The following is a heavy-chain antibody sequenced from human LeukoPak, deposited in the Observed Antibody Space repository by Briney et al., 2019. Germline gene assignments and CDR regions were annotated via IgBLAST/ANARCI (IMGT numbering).Heavy chain of an antibody. D-gene: IGHD3-22*01. J-gene: IGHJ6*02. CDR1: GGTFSSYA. CDR2: IIPIFGTA. V-gene: IGHV1-69*13. Sequence: ASVKVSCKASGGTFSSYAISWVRQAPGQGLEWMGGIIPIFGTANYAQKFQGRVTITADESTSTAYMELSSLRSEDTAVYYCAKDMIVVVDYYYYGMDVWGQGTTVTVSS. CDR3: AKDMIVVVDYYYYGMDV.